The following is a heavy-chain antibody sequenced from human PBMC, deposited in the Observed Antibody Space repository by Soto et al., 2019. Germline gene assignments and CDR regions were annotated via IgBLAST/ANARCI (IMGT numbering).Heavy chain of an antibody. D-gene: IGHD6-6*01. V-gene: IGHV1-18*01. Sequence: ASVKVSCKASGYTFTSYGISWVRQAPGQGLEWMGWTSAYNGNTKYSQKFQGRVTITRDTSASTAYMELSSLRSEDTAVYYCARSRAGSSSIGLFDYWGQGTLVTVSS. CDR1: GYTFTSYG. J-gene: IGHJ4*02. CDR2: TSAYNGNT. CDR3: ARSRAGSSSIGLFDY.